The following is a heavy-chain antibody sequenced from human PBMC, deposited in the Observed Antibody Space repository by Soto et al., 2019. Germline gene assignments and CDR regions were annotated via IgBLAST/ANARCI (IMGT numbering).Heavy chain of an antibody. CDR1: GYTFSSYD. D-gene: IGHD2-21*01. V-gene: IGHV1-8*01. CDR2: MNPKSGYT. J-gene: IGHJ6*02. Sequence: ASVKVSCKASGYTFSSYDINWVRQATGQGLEWMGWMNPKSGYTGYAQKFQGRVTMTRDTSISTAYMEVSSLRSEDTAIYYCARAYGDLDVWGQGPTVTVSS. CDR3: ARAYGDLDV.